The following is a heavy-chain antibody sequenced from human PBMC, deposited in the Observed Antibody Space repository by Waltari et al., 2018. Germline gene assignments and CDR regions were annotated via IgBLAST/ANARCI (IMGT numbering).Heavy chain of an antibody. D-gene: IGHD3-16*01. CDR2: ISWDGGIT. V-gene: IGHV3-43D*03. CDR1: GFTFDAYA. CDR3: ANLGDGGDFDY. Sequence: EVQLVESGGVVVQPGGSLRLSCAASGFTFDAYAMHWVHQAPGKGLEWVSLISWDGGITYYADSVKGRFTISRDNSKNSLYLQMNSLRAEDTALYYCANLGDGGDFDYWGQGTLVTVSS. J-gene: IGHJ4*02.